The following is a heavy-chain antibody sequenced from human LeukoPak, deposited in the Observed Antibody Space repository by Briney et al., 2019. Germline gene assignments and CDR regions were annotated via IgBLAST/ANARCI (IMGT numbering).Heavy chain of an antibody. J-gene: IGHJ4*02. CDR2: IYYSGTT. V-gene: IGHV4-39*01. D-gene: IGHD6-13*01. Sequence: PSETLSLTCTVSGGSISSSSYYWGWIRQPPGKGLEWIGSIYYSGTTYYNPSLKSRVTISVDTSKNKCSLKLSSVTAADTAVYYCASHAAAGTRWDYWGQGTLVTVSS. CDR1: GGSISSSSYY. CDR3: ASHAAAGTRWDY.